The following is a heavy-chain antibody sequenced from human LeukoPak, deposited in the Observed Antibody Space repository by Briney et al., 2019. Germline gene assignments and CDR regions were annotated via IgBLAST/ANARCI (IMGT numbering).Heavy chain of an antibody. J-gene: IGHJ6*03. CDR1: GFTFSSYA. V-gene: IGHV3-15*01. Sequence: PGGSLRLSCAASGFTFSSYAMSWVRQAPGKGLEWVGRIKSKTDGGTTDYAAPVKGRFTISRDDSKNTLYLQMNSLKTEDTAVYYCTTVTGPPYGSGSYYYYYYMDVWGKGTTVTISS. CDR2: IKSKTDGGTT. D-gene: IGHD3-10*01. CDR3: TTVTGPPYGSGSYYYYYYMDV.